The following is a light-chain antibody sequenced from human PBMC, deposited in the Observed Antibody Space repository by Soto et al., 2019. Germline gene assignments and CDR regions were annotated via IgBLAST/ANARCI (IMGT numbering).Light chain of an antibody. Sequence: QSVLTQPASVSGSPGQSSTISCTGTSSDVGTYELVSWYQHHPGAAPKLMIYEATRRPSGISNRFSGSKSGNTASLTISGLQAEDEADYYCCSFAGSNSWVFGGGTKLTVL. V-gene: IGLV2-23*01. CDR3: CSFAGSNSWV. CDR1: SSDVGTYEL. CDR2: EAT. J-gene: IGLJ3*02.